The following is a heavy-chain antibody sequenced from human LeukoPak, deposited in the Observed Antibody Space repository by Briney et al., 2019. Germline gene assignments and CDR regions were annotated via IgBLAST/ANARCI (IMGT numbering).Heavy chain of an antibody. Sequence: SETLSLTCAVYGGFFSGYYWSWIRQPPGKGLEWIGEINHSGSTNYNPSLKSRVTISVDTSKNQFSLKLSSVTAADTAVYYCARDGTTTIDCSSTSCYEANWFDPWGQGTLVTVSS. D-gene: IGHD2-2*01. V-gene: IGHV4-34*01. J-gene: IGHJ5*02. CDR2: INHSGST. CDR3: ARDGTTTIDCSSTSCYEANWFDP. CDR1: GGFFSGYY.